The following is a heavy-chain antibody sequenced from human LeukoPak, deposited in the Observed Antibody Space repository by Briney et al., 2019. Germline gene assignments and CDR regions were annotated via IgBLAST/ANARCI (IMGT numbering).Heavy chain of an antibody. V-gene: IGHV3-64D*06. CDR1: GFTFSSYA. J-gene: IGHJ4*02. CDR2: ISSNGDST. D-gene: IGHD3-22*01. CDR3: VKGLRYYDSSDTFDY. Sequence: PGGSLRLFCSASGFTFSSYAMHWVRQAPGKGLEYVSAISSNGDSTYYADSVKGRFTISRDNSKNTLYLQMSSLRAEDTAVYYCVKGLRYYDSSDTFDYWGQGTLVTVSS.